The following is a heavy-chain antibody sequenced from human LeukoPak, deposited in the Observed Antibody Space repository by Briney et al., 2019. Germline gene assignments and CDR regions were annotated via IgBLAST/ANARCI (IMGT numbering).Heavy chain of an antibody. CDR2: IKRTSDGGTS. V-gene: IGHV3-15*01. D-gene: IGHD3-10*01. Sequence: GGSLRLSCVASGLTFNTAWMTWVRQAPGKGLEWVGRIKRTSDGGTSDYSAAVKGRFSISRDDSKNTIYLQMNSLKPEDTALYYCATDPAGYYGSGAGQWGQGTLVTVSS. J-gene: IGHJ4*02. CDR1: GLTFNTAW. CDR3: ATDPAGYYGSGAGQ.